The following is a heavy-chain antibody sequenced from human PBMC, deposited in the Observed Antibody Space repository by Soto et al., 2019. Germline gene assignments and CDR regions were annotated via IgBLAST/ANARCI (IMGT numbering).Heavy chain of an antibody. CDR1: GFSLKTIGIS. Sequence: QITLKESGPTLVRPTQTLTLTCSFSGFSLKTIGISVGWIRQPPGKALEWLALTYWDDDQRYSPSLKTRLTITKDASKNQVFLAMTNVDPVDTATYYCARSTSENFWSGPFEYWGPGIVVTVSS. V-gene: IGHV2-5*02. J-gene: IGHJ4*02. CDR2: TYWDDDQ. CDR3: ARSTSENFWSGPFEY. D-gene: IGHD3-3*01.